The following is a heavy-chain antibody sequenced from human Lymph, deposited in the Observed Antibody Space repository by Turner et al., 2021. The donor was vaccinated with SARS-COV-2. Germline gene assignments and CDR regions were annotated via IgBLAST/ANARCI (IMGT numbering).Heavy chain of an antibody. V-gene: IGHV3-53*01. CDR2: IYIGGTT. Sequence: EVQLVESGGGLIQRGASLRLSCSASGFTVSSNYMSWVRQAPGKGLEWVSVIYIGGTTYNADSVKGRFTISRDNSKNTLYLQMNSLRAEDTAVYYCARDLGPLAFDIWGQGTMVTVSS. CDR3: ARDLGPLAFDI. CDR1: GFTVSSNY. J-gene: IGHJ3*02.